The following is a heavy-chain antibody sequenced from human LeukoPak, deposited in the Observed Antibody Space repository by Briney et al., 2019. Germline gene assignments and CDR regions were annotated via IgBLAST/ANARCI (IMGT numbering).Heavy chain of an antibody. CDR1: GGTFSSYA. Sequence: SVKVSCKASGGTFSSYAISWVRQAPGQGLEWMGGIIPIFGTANYAQKFQGRVTITTDESTSTAYMELSSLRSEDTAVYYCARDSGRWIQLWFRNYYYYYMDVWGNGTTVTVSS. V-gene: IGHV1-69*05. D-gene: IGHD5-18*01. CDR3: ARDSGRWIQLWFRNYYYYYMDV. J-gene: IGHJ6*03. CDR2: IIPIFGTA.